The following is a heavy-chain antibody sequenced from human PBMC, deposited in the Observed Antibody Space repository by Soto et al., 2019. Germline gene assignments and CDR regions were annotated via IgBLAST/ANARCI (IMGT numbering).Heavy chain of an antibody. Sequence: SETLSLTCAVYGGSFSGYYWSWIRQPPGKGLEWIGEINHSGSTNYNPSLKSRVTISVDTSKNQFSLKLSSVTAADTAVYYCARGESDFWSGYYYYYYMDVWGKGTTVTVSS. D-gene: IGHD3-3*01. CDR1: GGSFSGYY. CDR3: ARGESDFWSGYYYYYYMDV. CDR2: INHSGST. J-gene: IGHJ6*03. V-gene: IGHV4-34*01.